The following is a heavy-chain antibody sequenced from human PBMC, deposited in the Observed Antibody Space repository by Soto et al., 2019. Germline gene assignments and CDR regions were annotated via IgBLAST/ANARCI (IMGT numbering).Heavy chain of an antibody. Sequence: GGSLRLSCAASGFTFSSYGMHWVRQAPGKGLEWVAVIWYDGSNKYYADSVKGRFTISRDNSKNTLYLQMNSLRAEDTAVYYCARVTYGDSYSYYMDVWGKGNALTVSS. J-gene: IGHJ6*03. V-gene: IGHV3-33*01. CDR1: GFTFSSYG. CDR3: ARVTYGDSYSYYMDV. D-gene: IGHD4-17*01. CDR2: IWYDGSNK.